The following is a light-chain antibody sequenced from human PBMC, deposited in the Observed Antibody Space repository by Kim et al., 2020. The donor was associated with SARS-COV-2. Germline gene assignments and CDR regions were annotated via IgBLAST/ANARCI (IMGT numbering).Light chain of an antibody. CDR3: NSRDSSGNHWV. CDR2: GKN. V-gene: IGLV3-19*01. J-gene: IGLJ3*02. Sequence: SSELTQDPAVSVALVQTVRITCHGDSLRSYYASWYQQTPGQAPVLVIYGKNNRPSGIPDRFSCSSSGNTASFTITVAQAEDEADYYFNSRDSSGNHWVFG. CDR1: SLRSYY.